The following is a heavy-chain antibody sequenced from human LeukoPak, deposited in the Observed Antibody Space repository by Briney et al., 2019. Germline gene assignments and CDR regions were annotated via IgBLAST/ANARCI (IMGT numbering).Heavy chain of an antibody. D-gene: IGHD1-26*01. CDR3: ARLLSDGNFDY. V-gene: IGHV1-18*01. J-gene: IGHJ4*02. Sequence: ASVKVSCKASGYTFTSYGISWVRQAPGQGLEWMGWISAYNGNTNYAQKLQGRVTMTTDTSTSTACMELRGLRSDDTAVYYCARLLSDGNFDYWGQGTLVTVSS. CDR2: ISAYNGNT. CDR1: GYTFTSYG.